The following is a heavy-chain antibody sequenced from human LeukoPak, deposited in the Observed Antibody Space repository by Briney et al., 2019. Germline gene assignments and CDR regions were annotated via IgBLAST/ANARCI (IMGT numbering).Heavy chain of an antibody. D-gene: IGHD1-26*01. CDR2: IYYSGST. CDR1: GGSISSYY. CDR3: ARTPASYSGSYWAPFDY. V-gene: IGHV4-59*01. Sequence: SETLSLTCTVSGGSISSYYWSWIRQPPGKGLEWIGYIYYSGSTNYNPSLKSRVTISVDTSKNQFSLKLSSVTAADTAVYYCARTPASYSGSYWAPFDYWGQGTLVTVPS. J-gene: IGHJ4*02.